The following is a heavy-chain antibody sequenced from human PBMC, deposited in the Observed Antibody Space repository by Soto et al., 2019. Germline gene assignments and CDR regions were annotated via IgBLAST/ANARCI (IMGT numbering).Heavy chain of an antibody. CDR1: GYTLTELS. V-gene: IGHV1-24*01. CDR3: ATKYCSGGSCYLDAFDI. J-gene: IGHJ3*02. Sequence: GASVKVSCKVSGYTLTELSMHWVRQAPGKGLEWMGGFDPEDGETIYAQKFQGRVTMTEDTSTDTAYMELSSLRSEDTAVYYCATKYCSGGSCYLDAFDIWGQGTMATVSS. D-gene: IGHD2-15*01. CDR2: FDPEDGET.